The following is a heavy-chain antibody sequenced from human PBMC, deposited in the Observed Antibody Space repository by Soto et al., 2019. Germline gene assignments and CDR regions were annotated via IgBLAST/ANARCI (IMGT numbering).Heavy chain of an antibody. CDR2: IMPVFSTP. CDR3: ARDKDRQQLGGNYYYIMDV. CDR1: GGTFRTSA. V-gene: IGHV1-69*12. J-gene: IGHJ6*02. Sequence: QVQLVQSGPEVKKPGSSVRVSCKTSGGTFRTSAISWVRQAPGQGLEWMGGIMPVFSTPDYAQKCQGRVTITADESTSTAYMELSSLRSEDTAVYYCARDKDRQQLGGNYYYIMDVWGQGTTVTVSS. D-gene: IGHD3-3*02.